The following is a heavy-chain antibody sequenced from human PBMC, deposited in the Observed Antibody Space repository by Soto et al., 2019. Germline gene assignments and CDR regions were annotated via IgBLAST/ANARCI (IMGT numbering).Heavy chain of an antibody. J-gene: IGHJ6*03. CDR3: ARCENSFWSGYHPDRYYYYMDV. V-gene: IGHV4-39*01. CDR2: IYYSGST. D-gene: IGHD3-3*01. CDR1: GGSISSSSYY. Sequence: QLQLQESGPGLVKPSETLSLTCTVSGGSISSSSYYWGWIRQPPGKGLEWIGSIYYSGSTYYNPSLKSRVTISVDTSKNQFSLKLSSVTAADTAVYYCARCENSFWSGYHPDRYYYYMDVWGKGTTVTVSS.